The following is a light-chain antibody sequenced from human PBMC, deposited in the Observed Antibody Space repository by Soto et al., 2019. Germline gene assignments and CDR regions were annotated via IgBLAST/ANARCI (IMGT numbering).Light chain of an antibody. J-gene: IGKJ4*01. CDR3: QQANSFPLT. CDR2: TTS. V-gene: IGKV1D-12*01. CDR1: QDINNW. Sequence: DIQVTQSPSSVSASVGDRVTITCRASQDINNWLAWYQQKPGKAPKLLIYTTSNLQSGVPSRFSGSGSGTDFTLTINSLQPEDFATCYCQQANSFPLTFGGGTKVEIK.